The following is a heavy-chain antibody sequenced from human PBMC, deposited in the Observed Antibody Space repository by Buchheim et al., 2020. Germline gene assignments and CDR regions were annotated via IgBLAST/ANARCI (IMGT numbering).Heavy chain of an antibody. D-gene: IGHD2-15*01. CDR3: ARTLGLVDPFDY. CDR2: ISGSGGTT. J-gene: IGHJ4*02. V-gene: IGHV3-23*01. CDR1: QFTFSSYA. Sequence: VQLLESGGGLVQPGGSLRLSCAASQFTFSSYAMSWVRQAPGKGLEWVSSISGSGGTTYYADSVKGRFTISRDNSKNMLYLQMNSLRAEDAAVYSCARTLGLVDPFDYWGQGTL.